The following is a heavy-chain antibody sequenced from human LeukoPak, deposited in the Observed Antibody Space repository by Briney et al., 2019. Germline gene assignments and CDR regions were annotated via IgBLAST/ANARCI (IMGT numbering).Heavy chain of an antibody. D-gene: IGHD6-13*01. V-gene: IGHV1-3*01. CDR3: ARDGGIAAAGFDY. CDR2: INAGNGST. CDR1: GYTFTSYA. Sequence: ASVKVSCKASGYTFTSYAMHWVRQAPGQRLEWMGWINAGNGSTKYSQKFQGRVTITRDTSASTAYMELSSLRSEDTAVYYCARDGGIAAAGFDYWGQGTLVTVSS. J-gene: IGHJ4*02.